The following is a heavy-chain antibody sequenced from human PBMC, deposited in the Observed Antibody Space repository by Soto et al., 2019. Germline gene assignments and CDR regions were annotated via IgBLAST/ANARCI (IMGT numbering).Heavy chain of an antibody. Sequence: QVQLQESGPGLLRPSETLSLTWTVSGGCISSYYWSWIRQPPGKGLEWIGYIYYSGSTNYNPSLKSRVTISVDTSKNQFSLKLSSVTAADTAVYYCARAWGYYFDYWGQGTLVTVSS. CDR1: GGCISSYY. V-gene: IGHV4-59*01. D-gene: IGHD3-16*01. CDR2: IYYSGST. J-gene: IGHJ4*02. CDR3: ARAWGYYFDY.